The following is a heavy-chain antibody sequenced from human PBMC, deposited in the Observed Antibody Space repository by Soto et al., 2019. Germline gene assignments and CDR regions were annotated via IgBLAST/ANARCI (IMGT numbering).Heavy chain of an antibody. CDR2: ISSSSYI. J-gene: IGHJ2*01. CDR1: GFTFSSFS. Sequence: GGSLRLSCAGSGFTFSSFSMNWVRQAPGKGLEWVSSISSSSYIFYADSVKGRFTISRDNAKNSLYLQMNSLRAEDTAVYYCARGGYCSGGSCYESWFFDLWGRGTLVTVSS. V-gene: IGHV3-21*01. D-gene: IGHD2-15*01. CDR3: ARGGYCSGGSCYESWFFDL.